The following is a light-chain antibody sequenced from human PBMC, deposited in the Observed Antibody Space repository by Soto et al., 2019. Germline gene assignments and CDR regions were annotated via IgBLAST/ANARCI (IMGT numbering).Light chain of an antibody. CDR1: SSNIGINS. J-gene: IGLJ2*01. Sequence: QSVLTQPPSASGTPGQRVTISCSGSSSNIGINSVYWHQQLPGTAPKVLIYRNNQRPSGVPDRFSGSKSGTSASLAISGLRFEDEADYYCAAWDYSLSGVVFGGGTKLTVL. V-gene: IGLV1-47*01. CDR3: AAWDYSLSGVV. CDR2: RNN.